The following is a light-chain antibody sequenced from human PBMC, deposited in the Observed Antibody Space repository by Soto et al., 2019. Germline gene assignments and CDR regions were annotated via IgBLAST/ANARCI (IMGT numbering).Light chain of an antibody. J-gene: IGKJ3*01. CDR1: QRVSSS. CDR3: KQRSNWPLT. Sequence: EIVLTQSPATLALSPGERAALSCRASQRVSSSLAWYQQKPGQAPTLLIYGASTRATGIPARFSGSGCGTDFTLTISSLEAEDAAVYYCKQRSNWPLTFGRGTKVDIK. V-gene: IGKV3-11*01. CDR2: GAS.